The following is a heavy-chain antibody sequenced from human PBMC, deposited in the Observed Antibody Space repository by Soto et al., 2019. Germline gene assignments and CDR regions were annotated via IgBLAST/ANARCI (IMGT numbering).Heavy chain of an antibody. Sequence: EVQLVESGGGLVQPGGSLRLSCAASGFRFSYYSMNWVRQAPGRGLEWISHISGSGSTIHYADSVKGRFTISRDNAKNSLFLQMNSLRDEDTAVYYCARDHWVDYWGQGTLVTVSS. CDR3: ARDHWVDY. V-gene: IGHV3-48*02. CDR2: ISGSGSTI. J-gene: IGHJ4*02. D-gene: IGHD7-27*01. CDR1: GFRFSYYS.